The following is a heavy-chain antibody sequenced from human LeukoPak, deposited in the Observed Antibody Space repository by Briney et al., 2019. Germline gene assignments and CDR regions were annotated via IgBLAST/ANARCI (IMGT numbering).Heavy chain of an antibody. CDR1: GFTFDDYA. Sequence: PGGSLRLSCAASGFTFDDYAMHWVRHAPGKGLEWVSGISWNSGSIGYADSVKGRFTISRDNAKNSLYLQMSSLRAEDTAVYYCTRVEETATTAAIIRKYSYYYYYMDVWGKGNTVTVSS. CDR2: ISWNSGSI. CDR3: TRVEETATTAAIIRKYSYYYYYMDV. D-gene: IGHD4-11*01. V-gene: IGHV3-9*01. J-gene: IGHJ6*03.